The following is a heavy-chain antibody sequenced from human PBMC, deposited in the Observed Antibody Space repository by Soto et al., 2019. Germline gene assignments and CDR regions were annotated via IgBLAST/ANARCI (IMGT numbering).Heavy chain of an antibody. V-gene: IGHV3-74*01. Sequence: GGSLRLSCAASGFTFSSYWMHWVRQAPGKGLVWVSRINSDGSSTSYADSVKGRFTISRDNAKNTLYLQMNSLRAEDTAVYYCAANLAVVVDYGDEGDYWGQGTLVTVSS. J-gene: IGHJ4*02. CDR2: INSDGSST. CDR3: AANLAVVVDYGDEGDY. D-gene: IGHD4-17*01. CDR1: GFTFSSYW.